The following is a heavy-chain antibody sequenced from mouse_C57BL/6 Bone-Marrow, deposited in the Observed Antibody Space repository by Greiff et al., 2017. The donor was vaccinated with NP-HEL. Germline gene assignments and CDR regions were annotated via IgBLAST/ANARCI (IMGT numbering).Heavy chain of an antibody. Sequence: VQLQQPGAELVKPGASVKMSCKASGYTFTSYWITWVKQRPGQGLEWIGDIYPGSGSTNYNEKFKSKATLTVDTSSSTAYMQLSSLTSEDSAVYYCARGGLGSSWYFDVWGTGTTVTVSS. J-gene: IGHJ1*03. D-gene: IGHD1-1*01. CDR3: ARGGLGSSWYFDV. CDR2: IYPGSGST. CDR1: GYTFTSYW. V-gene: IGHV1-55*01.